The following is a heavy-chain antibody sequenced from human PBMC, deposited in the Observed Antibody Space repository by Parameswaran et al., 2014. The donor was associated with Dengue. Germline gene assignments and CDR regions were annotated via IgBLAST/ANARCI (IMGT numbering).Heavy chain of an antibody. CDR2: IYYSGST. Sequence: WIRQPPGKGLGWIGYIYYSGSTNYNPSLKSRVTISVDTSKNQFSLKLSSVTAADTAVYYCARSGVLLWFGELTGPSYFDYWGQGTLVTVSS. J-gene: IGHJ4*02. V-gene: IGHV4-59*01. D-gene: IGHD3-10*01. CDR3: ARSGVLLWFGELTGPSYFDY.